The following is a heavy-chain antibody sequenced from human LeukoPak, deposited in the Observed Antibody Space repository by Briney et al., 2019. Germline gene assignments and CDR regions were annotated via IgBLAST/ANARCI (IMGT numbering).Heavy chain of an antibody. D-gene: IGHD5-24*01. J-gene: IGHJ4*02. CDR1: GGSISSSTYY. CDR3: ARDRDGYNIVYFDY. CDR2: IYYSGTT. Sequence: SETLSLTCTVSGGSISSSTYYWGWIRQPPGKGLEWIGSIYYSGTTYYNPSLKSRVTISVDTSKNQFSLKLSSVTAADTAVYFCARDRDGYNIVYFDYWGQGTLVTVSS. V-gene: IGHV4-39*02.